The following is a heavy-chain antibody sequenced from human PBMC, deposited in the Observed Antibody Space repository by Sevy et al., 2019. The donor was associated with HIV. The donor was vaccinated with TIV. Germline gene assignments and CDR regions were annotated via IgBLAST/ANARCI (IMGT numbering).Heavy chain of an antibody. CDR2: IYHSGST. CDR3: ARGHQIQLWAQYYFDY. D-gene: IGHD5-18*01. J-gene: IGHJ4*02. CDR1: GYSISSGYY. V-gene: IGHV4-38-2*01. Sequence: SETLSLTCAVSGYSISSGYYWGWIGQPPGKGLEWIGSIYHSGSTYYNPSLKSRVTISVDTSKNQFSLKLSSVTAADTAVYYCARGHQIQLWAQYYFDYWGQGTLVIVSS.